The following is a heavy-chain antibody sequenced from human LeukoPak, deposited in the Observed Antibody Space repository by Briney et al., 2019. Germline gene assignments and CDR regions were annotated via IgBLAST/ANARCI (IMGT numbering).Heavy chain of an antibody. CDR3: ARSDFWSGYSLDY. Sequence: SETLSLTCAVYGGSFSGYYWSWIRPPPGKGLEWIGEINHSGSTNYNPSLKSRVTISVDTSKNQFSLKLSSVTAADTAVYYCARSDFWSGYSLDYGGQGTRATVSA. CDR1: GGSFSGYY. D-gene: IGHD3-3*01. J-gene: IGHJ4*02. V-gene: IGHV4-34*01. CDR2: INHSGST.